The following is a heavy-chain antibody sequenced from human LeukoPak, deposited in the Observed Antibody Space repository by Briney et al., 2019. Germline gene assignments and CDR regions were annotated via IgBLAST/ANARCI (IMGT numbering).Heavy chain of an antibody. J-gene: IGHJ3*02. CDR3: VRSLGSSSWSVGGVFDI. CDR1: GFTFSRYD. V-gene: IGHV3-13*01. Sequence: GGSLRLSCGASGFTFSRYDMHWVRQVTGKGLEWVSGIGTAGDAYSPGSVKGRFTISRENAKNSLYLQMNNLRVGDTALYYCVRSLGSSSWSVGGVFDIWGQGTLVTVSS. D-gene: IGHD6-13*01. CDR2: IGTAGDA.